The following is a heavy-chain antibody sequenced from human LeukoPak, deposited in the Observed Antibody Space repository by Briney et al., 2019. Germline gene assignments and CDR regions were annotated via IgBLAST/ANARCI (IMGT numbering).Heavy chain of an antibody. V-gene: IGHV4-59*08. D-gene: IGHD4-23*01. J-gene: IGHJ4*02. Sequence: PTETLSLTCTVSGGSISSYYWIWIRQPPGKGLEWLGYIYYSGSTNYNPSLKSRVTISVDTSKNQLSLKLSSLTAADTAVYYCARHWDYVGNELDYWGQGTRVTVSS. CDR2: IYYSGST. CDR1: GGSISSYY. CDR3: ARHWDYVGNELDY.